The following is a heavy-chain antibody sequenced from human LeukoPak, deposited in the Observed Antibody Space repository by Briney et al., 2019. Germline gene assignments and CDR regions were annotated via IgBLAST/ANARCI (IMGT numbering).Heavy chain of an antibody. V-gene: IGHV1-2*02. CDR3: ARGVVAAFDP. CDR2: INPNSGGT. CDR1: GFTFSSYG. J-gene: IGHJ5*02. Sequence: GGSLRLSCAASGFTFSSYGMHWVRQAPGQGLEWMGWINPNSGGTNYAQKFQGRVTMTRDTSISTAYMELSRLRSDDTAVYYCARGVVAAFDPWGQGTLVTVSS. D-gene: IGHD2-15*01.